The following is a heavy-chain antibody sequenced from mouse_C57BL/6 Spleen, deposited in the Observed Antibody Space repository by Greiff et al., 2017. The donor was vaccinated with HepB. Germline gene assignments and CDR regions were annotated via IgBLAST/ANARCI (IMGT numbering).Heavy chain of an antibody. V-gene: IGHV14-4*01. CDR3: TTCDDYDDFDY. D-gene: IGHD2-4*01. Sequence: DVQLQESGAELVRPGASVKLSCTASGFNIKDDYMHWVKQRPEQGLEWIGWIDPENGDTEYASKFQGKATITADTSSNTAYLQLSSLTSEDTAVYYCTTCDDYDDFDYWGQGTTLTVSS. J-gene: IGHJ2*01. CDR2: IDPENGDT. CDR1: GFNIKDDY.